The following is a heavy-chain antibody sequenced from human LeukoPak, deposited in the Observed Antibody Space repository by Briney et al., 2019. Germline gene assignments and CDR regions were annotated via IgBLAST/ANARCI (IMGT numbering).Heavy chain of an antibody. Sequence: GGSLRLSCVASGFPFSSYWMTWVRQAPGKGLEWVANIKQDGSKKSYVDSVKGRFTISRDNAKNSLYLQMNSLRAEDTTIYYCTRVGYIDEGIDYWGQGTLVTVSS. J-gene: IGHJ4*02. CDR2: IKQDGSKK. CDR3: TRVGYIDEGIDY. D-gene: IGHD5-24*01. V-gene: IGHV3-7*04. CDR1: GFPFSSYW.